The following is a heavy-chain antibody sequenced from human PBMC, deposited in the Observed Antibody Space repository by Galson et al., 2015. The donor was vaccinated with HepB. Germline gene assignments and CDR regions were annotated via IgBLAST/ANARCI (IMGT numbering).Heavy chain of an antibody. D-gene: IGHD2-15*01. V-gene: IGHV3-21*05. CDR2: ISTTGDNI. CDR1: GLAFTTKS. CDR3: ATTLFGSGAYRTFDM. J-gene: IGHJ3*02. Sequence: SLRLSCAASGLAFTTKSMNWVRQAPGKGLQWVSYISTTGDNIHYADSVKGRFTIARDNAKNSLFLQMDSLRAEDTAVYYCATTLFGSGAYRTFDMWGQGTLVTVSS.